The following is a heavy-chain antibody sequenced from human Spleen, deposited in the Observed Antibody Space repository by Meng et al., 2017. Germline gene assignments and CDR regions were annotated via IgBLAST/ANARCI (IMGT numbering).Heavy chain of an antibody. Sequence: LTGAASGFTFTNFGMSWVRQAPGKGLEWVSAISGSGRNTYYADSVKGRFTIPRDNSQNTVYLQIPSLRPEDTAVYHCAKSAALAGQGYYFAMDVWGQGTTVTVSS. V-gene: IGHV3-23*01. J-gene: IGHJ6*02. CDR2: ISGSGRNT. CDR3: AKSAALAGQGYYFAMDV. CDR1: GFTFTNFG. D-gene: IGHD6-13*01.